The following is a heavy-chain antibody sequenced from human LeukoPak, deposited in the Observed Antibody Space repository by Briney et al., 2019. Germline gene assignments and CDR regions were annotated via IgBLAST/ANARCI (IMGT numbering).Heavy chain of an antibody. Sequence: SSETLSLTCTVSGGSISSHYWNWIRQPPGKGLEWIGYIYNSGSTNYNPSLKSRVTISEDTSKKQFSLKLSSVTAADTAVYYCARDVGATSHNWFDPWGQGTLVTVSS. CDR1: GGSISSHY. CDR2: IYNSGST. J-gene: IGHJ5*02. CDR3: ARDVGATSHNWFDP. V-gene: IGHV4-59*11. D-gene: IGHD1-26*01.